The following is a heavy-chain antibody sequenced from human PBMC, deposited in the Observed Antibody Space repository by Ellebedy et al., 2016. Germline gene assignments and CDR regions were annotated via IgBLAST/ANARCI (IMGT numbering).Heavy chain of an antibody. CDR1: GYTFTSYV. D-gene: IGHD6-13*01. Sequence: ASVKVSCKASGYTFTSYVLHWVRQAPGQRLEWMGWINAGNGNTKYSQNFQGRVTFTRDTSASTAYMELSSLKSEDSGVYYCASPKPGSSSWFYFDFWGQGTLVTVSS. V-gene: IGHV1-3*01. J-gene: IGHJ4*02. CDR2: INAGNGNT. CDR3: ASPKPGSSSWFYFDF.